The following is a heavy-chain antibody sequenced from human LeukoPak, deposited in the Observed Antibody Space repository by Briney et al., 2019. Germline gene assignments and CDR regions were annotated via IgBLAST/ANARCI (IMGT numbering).Heavy chain of an antibody. V-gene: IGHV3-48*01. D-gene: IGHD1-26*01. CDR1: GFTFSSYD. CDR2: IYGGSAI. Sequence: GGFLRLSCAASGFTFSSYDMNWVRQAPGKGLEWVSFIYGGSAIYYADSVKGRFTNSRDNAKNSLFLQMNSLRAEDTAVYYCARDRFGGSFDYWGQGTLVTVSS. J-gene: IGHJ4*02. CDR3: ARDRFGGSFDY.